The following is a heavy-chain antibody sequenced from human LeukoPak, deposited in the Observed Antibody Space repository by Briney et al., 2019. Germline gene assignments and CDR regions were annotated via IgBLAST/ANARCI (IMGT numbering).Heavy chain of an antibody. CDR1: GFTFSSYE. V-gene: IGHV3-48*03. D-gene: IGHD3-22*01. Sequence: VGSLRLSCAASGFTFSSYEMDSVRQAPGQGLDWVAYISSSGSTVYYADSMKGRFTISRDNAKSSLFLQMNSLRAEDTADYYCAREKFYDNSGFDFWGRGTLVTVSS. CDR3: AREKFYDNSGFDF. CDR2: ISSSGSTV. J-gene: IGHJ4*02.